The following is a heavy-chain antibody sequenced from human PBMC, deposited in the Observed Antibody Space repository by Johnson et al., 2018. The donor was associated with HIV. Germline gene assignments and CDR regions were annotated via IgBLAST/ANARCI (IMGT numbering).Heavy chain of an antibody. Sequence: VQLVESGGGLVQPGGSLRLSCAASGFTVSSNYMSWVRQAPGKGLEWVSVIYSGGSTYYADSVKGRFTISRDNSKNTRYLQMNSLRAEVTAVYYCARDRPGQQLVRGGAFDIWGQGTMVTVSS. CDR1: GFTVSSNY. J-gene: IGHJ3*02. CDR3: ARDRPGQQLVRGGAFDI. CDR2: IYSGGST. V-gene: IGHV3-66*02. D-gene: IGHD6-13*01.